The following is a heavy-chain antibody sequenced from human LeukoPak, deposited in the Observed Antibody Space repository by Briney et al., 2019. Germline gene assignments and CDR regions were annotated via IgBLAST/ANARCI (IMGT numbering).Heavy chain of an antibody. Sequence: GGSLRLSCAASGFTFDDYGMSRVRQAPGKGLEWVSGINWNGGSTGYADSVKGRFTISRDNAKNSLYLQMNSLRAEDTALYYCAREGIAVAGSYYFDYWGQGTLVTVSS. V-gene: IGHV3-20*04. CDR2: INWNGGST. CDR1: GFTFDDYG. J-gene: IGHJ4*02. D-gene: IGHD6-19*01. CDR3: AREGIAVAGSYYFDY.